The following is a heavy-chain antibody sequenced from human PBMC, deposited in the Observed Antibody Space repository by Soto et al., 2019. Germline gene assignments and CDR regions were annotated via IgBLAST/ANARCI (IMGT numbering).Heavy chain of an antibody. J-gene: IGHJ4*02. CDR1: GFIFSSYA. Sequence: GGSLRLSCAASGFIFSSYAMSWVRQAPGKGLEWVSAISGSGGSTYYADSVKGRFTISRDNSKNTLYLQMNSLRAEDTAVYYCAKRPRNYGSFLDYWGQGTLVTVSS. D-gene: IGHD1-7*01. V-gene: IGHV3-23*01. CDR3: AKRPRNYGSFLDY. CDR2: ISGSGGST.